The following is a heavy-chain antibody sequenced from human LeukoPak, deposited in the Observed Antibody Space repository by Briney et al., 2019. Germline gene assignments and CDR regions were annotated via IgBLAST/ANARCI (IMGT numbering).Heavy chain of an antibody. CDR3: ARDSGYSAFDY. CDR1: GFTFSSYS. CDR2: MNPDGSTK. V-gene: IGHV3-7*05. D-gene: IGHD5-12*01. Sequence: GGSLRLSCAASGFTFSSYSMNWVRQAPGKGLEWVANMNPDGSTKNYVDSVRGRFTISRDSAKNALYLQMNSLRVDDTAVYYCARDSGYSAFDYWGQGTLVTVSS. J-gene: IGHJ4*02.